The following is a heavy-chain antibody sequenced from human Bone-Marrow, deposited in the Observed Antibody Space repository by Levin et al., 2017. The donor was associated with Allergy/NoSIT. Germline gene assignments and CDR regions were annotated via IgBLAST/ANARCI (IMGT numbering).Heavy chain of an antibody. CDR2: IYNTET. D-gene: IGHD5-18*01. CDR3: ARSPRGYSYFHY. J-gene: IGHJ4*02. Sequence: SCSVPGDSISQYYWSWIRQPAGKGLEWIGRIYNTETRYKPSLNSRITVSLDTSKNQFSLKLTSVTAADSAVYFCARSPRGYSYFHYWSQGTLVTVSS. CDR1: GDSISQYY. V-gene: IGHV4-4*07.